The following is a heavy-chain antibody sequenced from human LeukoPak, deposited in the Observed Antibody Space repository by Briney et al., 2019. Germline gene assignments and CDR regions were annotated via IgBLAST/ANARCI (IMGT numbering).Heavy chain of an antibody. D-gene: IGHD3-22*01. J-gene: IGHJ1*01. CDR1: GGTFSSYA. CDR3: ARERRYYDSSGYQDLEYFQH. V-gene: IGHV1-69*05. CDR2: IIPIFGTA. Sequence: SVKVSCKAFGGTFSSYAISWVRQAPGQGLEWMGRIIPIFGTANYAQKFQGRVTITTDESTSTAYMELSSLRSEDTAVYYCARERRYYDSSGYQDLEYFQHWGQGTLVTVSS.